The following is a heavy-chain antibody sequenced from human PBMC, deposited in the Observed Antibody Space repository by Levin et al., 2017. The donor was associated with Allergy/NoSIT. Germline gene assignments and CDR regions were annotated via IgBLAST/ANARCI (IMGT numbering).Heavy chain of an antibody. D-gene: IGHD4-17*01. CDR1: GYTFTSYA. Sequence: GESLKISCKASGYTFTSYAMHWVRQAPGQRLEWMGWINAGNGNTKYSQKFQGRVTITRDTSASTAYMELSSLRSEDTAVYYCARGRVTSSPEGYYYYYGMDVWGQGTTVTVSS. CDR2: INAGNGNT. CDR3: ARGRVTSSPEGYYYYYGMDV. J-gene: IGHJ6*02. V-gene: IGHV1-3*01.